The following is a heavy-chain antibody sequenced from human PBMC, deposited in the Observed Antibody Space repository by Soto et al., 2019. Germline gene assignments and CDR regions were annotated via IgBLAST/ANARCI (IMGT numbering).Heavy chain of an antibody. CDR3: ARGTIITMFRGANRGGYFDY. Sequence: QVQLVQSGAEVKKPGSSVKVSCKASGGTFSSYAISWVRQAPGQGLEWMGGIIPIFGTANYAQKFQGRVTITADESTSTAYMELSSLRSEDTAVYYCARGTIITMFRGANRGGYFDYWGQGTLVTVSA. J-gene: IGHJ4*02. D-gene: IGHD3-10*01. V-gene: IGHV1-69*01. CDR1: GGTFSSYA. CDR2: IIPIFGTA.